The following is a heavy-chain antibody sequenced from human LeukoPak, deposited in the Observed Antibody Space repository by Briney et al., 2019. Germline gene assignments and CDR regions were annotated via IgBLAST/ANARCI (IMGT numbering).Heavy chain of an antibody. Sequence: PGGSLRLSCVASGFTFSDYAMTWVRQAPGKGLEWVSVINNNGGSTYYVDSVRGRFTISRDNSKNTVYLQMSSLRAEDTAVYYCARGTRVELPRYYYHGMDVWGQGTTVSVSS. CDR1: GFTFSDYA. CDR2: INNNGGST. J-gene: IGHJ6*02. V-gene: IGHV3-23*01. D-gene: IGHD3-10*01. CDR3: ARGTRVELPRYYYHGMDV.